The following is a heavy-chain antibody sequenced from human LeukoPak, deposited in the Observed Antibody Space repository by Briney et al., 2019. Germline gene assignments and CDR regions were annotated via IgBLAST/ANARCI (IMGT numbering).Heavy chain of an antibody. V-gene: IGHV4-59*01. CDR2: IYDSGST. J-gene: IGHJ4*02. Sequence: PSETLSLTCTVSGDSISRYYWSWIRQSPGKGLEWIGYIYDSGSTNYNPSLKSRVSISVDTSKNQFSLKLSSVIAADTAVYYCARGGARGYSYGGLDYWGQGTLVTVSS. CDR3: ARGGARGYSYGGLDY. D-gene: IGHD5-18*01. CDR1: GDSISRYY.